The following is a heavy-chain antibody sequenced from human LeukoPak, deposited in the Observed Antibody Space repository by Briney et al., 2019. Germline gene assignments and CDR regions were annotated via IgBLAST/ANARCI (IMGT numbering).Heavy chain of an antibody. CDR1: GGSISNRNYH. V-gene: IGHV4-39*07. CDR2: ICSSGSA. CDR3: ARVTGYMIEDYFDY. Sequence: SETLSLTCTVSGGSISNRNYHWGWIRQPPGKGLEWIGSICSSGSAYYNPSLKSRVTISVDTSKNQFSLKLRSVTAADTAVYYCARVTGYMIEDYFDYWGQGTLVTVSS. J-gene: IGHJ4*02. D-gene: IGHD3-22*01.